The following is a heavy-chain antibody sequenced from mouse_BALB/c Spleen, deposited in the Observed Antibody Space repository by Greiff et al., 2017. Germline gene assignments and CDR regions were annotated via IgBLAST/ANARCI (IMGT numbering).Heavy chain of an antibody. CDR3: ARGQLGLTWFAY. D-gene: IGHD3-2*01. J-gene: IGHJ3*01. Sequence: VQLQESGAELVRPGSSVKISCKASGYAFSSYWMNWVKQRPGQGLEWIGQIYPGDGDTNYNEKFKGKATLTADKSSSTAYMQLSSLTSEDSAVYFCARGQLGLTWFAYWGQGTLVTVSA. CDR2: IYPGDGDT. V-gene: IGHV1-80*01. CDR1: GYAFSSYW.